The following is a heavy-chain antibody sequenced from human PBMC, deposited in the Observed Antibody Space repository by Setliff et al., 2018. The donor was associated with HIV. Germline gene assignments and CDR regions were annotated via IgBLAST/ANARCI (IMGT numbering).Heavy chain of an antibody. Sequence: PGGSLRLSCAASGFNFSTHTMNWIRQAPGKGLEWVAFIYYDGSDKQYADSVKGRFTIYRDNSKNTLYLQMNNLRTEDTAVYFCAKNFYSSRWSPLDYWGQGTLVTVSS. CDR1: GFNFSTHT. D-gene: IGHD2-2*01. J-gene: IGHJ4*02. V-gene: IGHV3-30*02. CDR2: IYYDGSDK. CDR3: AKNFYSSRWSPLDY.